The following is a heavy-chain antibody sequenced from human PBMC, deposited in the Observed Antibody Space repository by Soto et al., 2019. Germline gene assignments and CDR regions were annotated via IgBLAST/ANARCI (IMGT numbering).Heavy chain of an antibody. V-gene: IGHV4-34*01. CDR1: GGSFRGYY. CDR2: INHSGSR. J-gene: IGHJ3*01. CDR3: AGGRGFMSRNALDL. Sequence: QVQLQRWGAGLLRPSETLSLTCAVYGGSFRGYYWTWLRQSPGRGLGWIGEINHSGSRNSNPSLKSRLTISVDTSRTQFSMILTSVTAAYGAVYYCAGGRGFMSRNALDLWGQGTRVIVSS.